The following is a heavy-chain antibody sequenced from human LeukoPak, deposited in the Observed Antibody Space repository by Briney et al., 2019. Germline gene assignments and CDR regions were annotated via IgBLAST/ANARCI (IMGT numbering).Heavy chain of an antibody. Sequence: GGSLRLSCAPSGFTFSNGWMSWVRQAPGKGLEGVGRIKSKSERGTTDYAAPVKGRFTISRDGSTNTVYLHMNSLKTEDTAVYFCTSNLYCSTSSCYTLDNWGQGTLVAVSP. CDR3: TSNLYCSTSSCYTLDN. J-gene: IGHJ4*02. V-gene: IGHV3-15*01. CDR2: IKSKSERGTT. D-gene: IGHD2-2*02. CDR1: GFTFSNGW.